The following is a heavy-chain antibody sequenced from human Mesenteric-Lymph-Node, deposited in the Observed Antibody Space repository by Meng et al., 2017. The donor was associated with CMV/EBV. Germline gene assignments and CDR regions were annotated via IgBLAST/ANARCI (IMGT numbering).Heavy chain of an antibody. V-gene: IGHV4-39*07. CDR3: ARDDWVRGAVDV. CDR2: IYYSGST. D-gene: IGHD3-10*01. CDR1: GGSISSSSYY. J-gene: IGHJ6*02. Sequence: SETLSLTCTVSGGSISSSSYYWGWIRQPPGKGLEWIGSIYYSGSTYYNPSLKSRVTISVDTSKNQFSLKLSSVTAADTAVYYCARDDWVRGAVDVWGQGTTVTVSS.